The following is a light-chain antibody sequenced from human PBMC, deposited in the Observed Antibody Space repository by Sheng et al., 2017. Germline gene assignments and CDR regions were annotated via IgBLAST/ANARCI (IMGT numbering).Light chain of an antibody. V-gene: IGLV1-40*01. J-gene: IGLJ1*01. Sequence: QSVLTQPPSVSGAPGQRVTISCTGSSSNIGAGYDVHWYQQLPGTAPKLLIYGDNNRPSGVPDRFSASESGTSASLAITGLQAEDEADYYCQSYDNSLSALYVFGTGTKVTVL. CDR1: SSNIGAGYD. CDR2: GDN. CDR3: QSYDNSLSALYV.